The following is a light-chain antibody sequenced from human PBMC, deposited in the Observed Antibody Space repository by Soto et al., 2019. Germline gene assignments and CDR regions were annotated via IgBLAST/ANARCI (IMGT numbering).Light chain of an antibody. CDR2: DVS. J-gene: IGLJ1*01. CDR3: CSYAGSGTNV. CDR1: SXNVGNFNV. Sequence: QSVLTQPASVSGSPGQSITISCTGTSXNVGNFNVVSWYQQHPGKAPKVIIYDVSERPSGVSHRFSGSKSGNTASLTISGLQAEDEADYYCCSYAGSGTNVFGTGTKVTVL. V-gene: IGLV2-23*02.